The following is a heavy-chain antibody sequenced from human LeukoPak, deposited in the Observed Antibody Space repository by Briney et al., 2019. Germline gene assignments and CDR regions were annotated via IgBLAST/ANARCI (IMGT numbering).Heavy chain of an antibody. Sequence: SETLSLTCTVSGGSISSYYWSWIRQPPGKGLEWIGYIYYSGSTNYNPSLKSRVTISVDTSKNQFSLKLSSVTAADTAVYYCARVSEMGASGAFDIWGQGTMVTVSS. CDR3: ARVSEMGASGAFDI. J-gene: IGHJ3*02. CDR1: GGSISSYY. V-gene: IGHV4-59*01. D-gene: IGHD1-26*01. CDR2: IYYSGST.